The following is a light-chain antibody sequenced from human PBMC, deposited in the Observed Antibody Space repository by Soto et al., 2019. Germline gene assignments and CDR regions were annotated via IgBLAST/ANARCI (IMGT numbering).Light chain of an antibody. CDR2: GAS. Sequence: ETVLTQSPGTLSLSPGETGTLSCRASQSVTSSYLAWYQQKPDQAPRLLIYGASNRATGIPDRFSGSGSGTDFTLTINRLEPEDFAVYYCQQYGSSETFGQGTKLEIK. J-gene: IGKJ2*01. V-gene: IGKV3-20*01. CDR1: QSVTSSY. CDR3: QQYGSSET.